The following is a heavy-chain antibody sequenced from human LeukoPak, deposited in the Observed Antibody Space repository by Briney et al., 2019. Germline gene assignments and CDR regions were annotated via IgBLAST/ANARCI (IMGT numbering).Heavy chain of an antibody. CDR2: IYYSGST. CDR1: GGSISSYY. J-gene: IGHJ4*02. V-gene: IGHV4-59*01. D-gene: IGHD1-26*01. Sequence: PSETLSLTCTVSGGSISSYYWSWIRQPPGKGLECIGYIYYSGSTNYNPSLKSRVTISVDTSKNQFSLKLSSVTAADTAVYYCARVKVGATEFDYWGQGTLVTVSS. CDR3: ARVKVGATEFDY.